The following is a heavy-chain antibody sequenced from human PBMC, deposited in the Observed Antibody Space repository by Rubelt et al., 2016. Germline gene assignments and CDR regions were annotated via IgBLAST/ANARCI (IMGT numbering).Heavy chain of an antibody. V-gene: IGHV7-4-1*02. Sequence: QVQLVQSGAEVKKPGASVKVSRRASGYSFTSYAMHWVRQAPGQGLEWMGWINTNTGNPTYARGFTGRFVFSLDTSVSTAYLQSNSLKADDTAVYYWVGTRGYTYGHSEYWGQGTLVTVFS. CDR2: INTNTGNP. D-gene: IGHD5-18*01. CDR3: VGTRGYTYGHSEY. CDR1: GYSFTSYA. J-gene: IGHJ4*02.